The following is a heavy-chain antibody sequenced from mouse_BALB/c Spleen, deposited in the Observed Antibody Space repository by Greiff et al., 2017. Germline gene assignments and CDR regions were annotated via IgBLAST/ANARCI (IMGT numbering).Heavy chain of an antibody. V-gene: IGHV1-69*02. Sequence: VQLQQPGAELVRPGASVKLSCKASGYTFTSYWINWVKQRPGQGLEWIGNIYPSDSYTNYNKKFKGKATLTVDESSSTAYMQLSSLTSEDSAVYYCARRDTLDYWGQGTTLTVSS. CDR2: IYPSDSYT. J-gene: IGHJ2*01. CDR1: GYTFTSYW. CDR3: ARRDTLDY.